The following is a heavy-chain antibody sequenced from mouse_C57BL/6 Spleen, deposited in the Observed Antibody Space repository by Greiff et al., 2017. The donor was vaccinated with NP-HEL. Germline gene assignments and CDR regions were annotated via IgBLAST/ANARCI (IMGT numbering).Heavy chain of an antibody. CDR1: GYSFTSYY. CDR3: AREDDYDGVFAY. D-gene: IGHD2-4*01. Sequence: QVQLQQSGPELVKPGASVKISCKASGYSFTSYYIHWVKQRPGQGLEWIGWIYPGSGNTKYNEKFKGKATLTADTSSSTAYMQLSSLTSEDSAVYYCAREDDYDGVFAYWGQGTLVTVSA. V-gene: IGHV1-66*01. J-gene: IGHJ3*01. CDR2: IYPGSGNT.